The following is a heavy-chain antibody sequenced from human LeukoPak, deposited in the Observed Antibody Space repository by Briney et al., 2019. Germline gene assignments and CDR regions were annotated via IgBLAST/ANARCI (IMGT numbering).Heavy chain of an antibody. CDR2: IHYSGST. Sequence: TSETLSLTCAVSGGSISSGVYSWSWIRQPPGKGLEWIGSIHYSGSTNYNPSLKSRVTISVDTSKNQFSLKLSSVTAADTAVYYCARGYCSGGSCYSYYYYNYMDVWGKGTTVTVSS. CDR1: GGSISSGVYS. D-gene: IGHD2-15*01. CDR3: ARGYCSGGSCYSYYYYNYMDV. V-gene: IGHV4-39*07. J-gene: IGHJ6*03.